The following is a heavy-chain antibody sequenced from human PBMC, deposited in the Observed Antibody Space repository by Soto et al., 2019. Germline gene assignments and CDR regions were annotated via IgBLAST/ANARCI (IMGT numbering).Heavy chain of an antibody. Sequence: SETLSLTCTVYGGSVTSHYWSWIRQPPGKGLEWIGFIHYSGGTKYNPSLESRVTMSVDTSQNQPSLRLNSVTAADTAVYYCARESAGSGKNNWFDPWGLGILVTVSS. D-gene: IGHD3-10*01. CDR3: ARESAGSGKNNWFDP. CDR2: IHYSGGT. V-gene: IGHV4-59*02. J-gene: IGHJ5*02. CDR1: GGSVTSHY.